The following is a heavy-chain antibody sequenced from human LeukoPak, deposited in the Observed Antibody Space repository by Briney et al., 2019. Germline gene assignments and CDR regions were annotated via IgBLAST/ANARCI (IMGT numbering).Heavy chain of an antibody. D-gene: IGHD1-26*01. CDR1: GFSFSDYY. J-gene: IGHJ4*02. Sequence: GGSLRLSCVASGFSFSDYYMSWIRQAPGKGLVWVSRINSDGSATSYADSVKGRFTISRDNAKNTLYLQLNSLRAEDTAVYYCARILYSGSYYDFDYWGQGTLVTVSS. CDR3: ARILYSGSYYDFDY. V-gene: IGHV3-74*01. CDR2: INSDGSAT.